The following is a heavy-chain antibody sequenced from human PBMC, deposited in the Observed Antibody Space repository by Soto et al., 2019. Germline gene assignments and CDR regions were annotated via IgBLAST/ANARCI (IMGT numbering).Heavy chain of an antibody. D-gene: IGHD1-26*01. V-gene: IGHV1-69*06. CDR3: ARGTRSGRYYYYGLDV. J-gene: IGHJ6*02. Sequence: QVQLVQSGADVKKPGSSVKVSCKASGGTFSSYAISWVRQAPGQGLEWMGGIIPIFGTTNYARRFQGRVTITADKSTSPAYMELHSLRSDDTAVYYCARGTRSGRYYYYGLDVGGQGTTVTVSS. CDR1: GGTFSSYA. CDR2: IIPIFGTT.